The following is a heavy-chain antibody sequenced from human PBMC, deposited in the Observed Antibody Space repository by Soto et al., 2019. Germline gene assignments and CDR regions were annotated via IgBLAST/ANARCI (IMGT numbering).Heavy chain of an antibody. V-gene: IGHV3-9*01. D-gene: IGHD6-19*01. CDR3: ARLKAGTAAFDY. J-gene: IGHJ4*02. Sequence: GGSLRLSCAASGFTFAGYAMHWVGQAPGKGLEWVSDINWNSGSIGYADSVKGRFTISRDNAKNSLYLQMNSLRAEDTAVYYCARLKAGTAAFDYWGQGTLVTVSS. CDR1: GFTFAGYA. CDR2: INWNSGSI.